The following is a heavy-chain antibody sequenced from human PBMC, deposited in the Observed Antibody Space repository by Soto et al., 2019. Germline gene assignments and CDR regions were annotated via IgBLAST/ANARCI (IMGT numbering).Heavy chain of an antibody. V-gene: IGHV1-69*02. CDR2: SIPILGIA. D-gene: IGHD6-13*01. CDR1: GGTFSSYS. Sequence: QVQLVQSGAEVKKPGSSVKVSCKASGGTFSSYSISWVRQAPGQGLEWMGRSIPILGIANYAQKFQGRVTITADKSTSTAYMELSSLRSEDTAVYYCAGGATAAGFDYWGQGTLVTVSS. J-gene: IGHJ4*02. CDR3: AGGATAAGFDY.